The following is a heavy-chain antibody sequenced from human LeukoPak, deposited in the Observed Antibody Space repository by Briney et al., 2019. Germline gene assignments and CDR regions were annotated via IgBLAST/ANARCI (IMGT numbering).Heavy chain of an antibody. CDR2: IGGSGGSP. CDR1: GFTFSSYA. CDR3: ARGYDHHMSIFDY. V-gene: IGHV3-23*01. D-gene: IGHD2-15*01. J-gene: IGHJ4*02. Sequence: GGSLILCCAASGFTFSSYAMSWVRQAPGKGLEWVSAIGGSGGSPYYADSVRGRFTISRDNSKNTLYLQMNSLRAEDTAVYYCARGYDHHMSIFDYWGQGTLVTVSS.